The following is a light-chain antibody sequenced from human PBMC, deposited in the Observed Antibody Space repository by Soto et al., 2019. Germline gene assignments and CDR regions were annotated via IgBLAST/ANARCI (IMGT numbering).Light chain of an antibody. CDR2: GAS. CDR1: QGVGTN. CDR3: QQYNDWPPNYT. Sequence: ETVMTQSPGTLSVSPGERATISCRASQGVGTNVAWYQHFPGQAPRLLIHGASTRANGVPARFSGSGSGTEFTLMITSVQSEDFATYYCQQYNDWPPNYTFGRGTKLEIK. J-gene: IGKJ2*01. V-gene: IGKV3-15*01.